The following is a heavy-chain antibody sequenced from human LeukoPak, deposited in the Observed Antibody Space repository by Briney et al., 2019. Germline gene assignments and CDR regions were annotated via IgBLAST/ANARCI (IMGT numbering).Heavy chain of an antibody. V-gene: IGHV1-2*02. J-gene: IGHJ4*02. CDR1: GYTFTGYY. CDR3: ARDPSNSGYDYLYYFDY. D-gene: IGHD5-12*01. CDR2: INPDNGGT. Sequence: ASGKVSCKASGYTFTGYYMHWVRQAPGQGLEWMGWINPDNGGTNCAQKFQGRVTMTRDMSISTAYMELSRLRSDDTAVYYCARDPSNSGYDYLYYFDYWGQGTLVTVSS.